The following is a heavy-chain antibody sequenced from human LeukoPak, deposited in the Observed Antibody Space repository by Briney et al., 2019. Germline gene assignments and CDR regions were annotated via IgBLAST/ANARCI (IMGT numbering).Heavy chain of an antibody. Sequence: ASVKVSCKASGGTFSSYAISWVRQAPGQGLEWMGGIIPIFGTANYAQKFQGRVTITADESTSTAYMELSSLRSEDTAVYYCATLSYMVRGVTRDYWGQGTLVTVSS. CDR2: IIPIFGTA. D-gene: IGHD3-10*01. V-gene: IGHV1-69*01. J-gene: IGHJ4*02. CDR3: ATLSYMVRGVTRDY. CDR1: GGTFSSYA.